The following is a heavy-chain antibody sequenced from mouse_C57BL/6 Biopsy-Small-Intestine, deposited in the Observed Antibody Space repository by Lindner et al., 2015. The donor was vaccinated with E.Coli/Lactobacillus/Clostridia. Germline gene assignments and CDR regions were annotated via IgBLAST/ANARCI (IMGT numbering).Heavy chain of an antibody. CDR2: ILPGSVST. V-gene: IGHV1-9*01. J-gene: IGHJ2*01. D-gene: IGHD1-1*01. CDR3: ARAGYYYGSSLFDY. CDR1: GYTFTGNW. Sequence: VQLQESGAELMKPGASVKLSCKATGYTFTGNWIEWVKQRPGHGLEWIGEILPGSVSTNYNEKFKGKATFTADTSSNTAYMQLSSLTTEDSAIYYCARAGYYYGSSLFDYWGQGTTLTVSS.